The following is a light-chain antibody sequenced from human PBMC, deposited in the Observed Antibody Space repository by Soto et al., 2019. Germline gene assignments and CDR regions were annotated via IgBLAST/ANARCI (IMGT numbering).Light chain of an antibody. J-gene: IGLJ2*01. CDR2: GNS. V-gene: IGLV1-40*01. Sequence: QSVLTQPPSVSGAPGQRVTISCTGSSSNIGAGYDVHWYQQLLGTAPKLLIYGNSNRPSGVPDRFSGSKSGTSASLAITGLQAEDEADYYCQSYDSSLSGSVFGGGTKL. CDR1: SSNIGAGYD. CDR3: QSYDSSLSGSV.